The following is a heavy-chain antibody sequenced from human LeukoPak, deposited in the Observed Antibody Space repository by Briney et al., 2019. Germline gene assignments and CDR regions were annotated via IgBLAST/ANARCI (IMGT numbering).Heavy chain of an antibody. CDR1: GFTFSSYS. J-gene: IGHJ4*02. CDR3: ARDRGVYSRTLED. D-gene: IGHD6-13*01. V-gene: IGHV3-21*01. CDR2: ISSSSTYI. Sequence: GGSLRLSCAASGFTFSSYSMNWVRQAPGKGLEWVSSISSSSTYIYYVDSVKGRFTISRDNAKNSLYLQVNSLRAEDTAVYYCARDRGVYSRTLEDWGQGTLVTVSS.